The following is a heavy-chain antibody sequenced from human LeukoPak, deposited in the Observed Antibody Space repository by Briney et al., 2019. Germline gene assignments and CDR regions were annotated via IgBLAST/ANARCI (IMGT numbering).Heavy chain of an antibody. D-gene: IGHD3-16*01. J-gene: IGHJ4*02. V-gene: IGHV3-23*01. CDR3: AKDGGGICYDPIDY. CDR2: ISGSGGST. CDR1: GFTFSSYA. Sequence: GGSLRLSCAASGFTFSSYAMSWVRQAPGKGLEWVSAISGSGGSTYYADSVRGRFTISRDKSKNTLYLQMNSLRAEDTALYFCAKDGGGICYDPIDYWGQGILVTVSS.